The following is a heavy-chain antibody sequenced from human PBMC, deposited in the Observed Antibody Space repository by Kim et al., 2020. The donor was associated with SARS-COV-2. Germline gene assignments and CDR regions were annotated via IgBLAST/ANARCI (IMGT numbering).Heavy chain of an antibody. D-gene: IGHD6-19*01. V-gene: IGHV3-23*01. J-gene: IGHJ6*03. Sequence: RFTISRDNSKNTLYLQMNSLRAEDTAVYYCAKVGDSSGWSPYYYYYYYMDVWGKGTTVTVSS. CDR3: AKVGDSSGWSPYYYYYYYMDV.